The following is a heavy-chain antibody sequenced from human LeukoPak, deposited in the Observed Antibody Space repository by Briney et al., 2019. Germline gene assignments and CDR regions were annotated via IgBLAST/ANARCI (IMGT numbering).Heavy chain of an antibody. D-gene: IGHD6-19*01. CDR1: GFTFSNYG. Sequence: GGSLRLSCAASGFTFSNYGMSWVRQAPGMGLEWVSTISGPGSSTYYADSVKGRFTISRDNSKNTLYLQMNSLRAEDTALYYCAKGRLPVAATLDYWGQGTLVTVSS. J-gene: IGHJ4*02. CDR2: ISGPGSST. V-gene: IGHV3-23*01. CDR3: AKGRLPVAATLDY.